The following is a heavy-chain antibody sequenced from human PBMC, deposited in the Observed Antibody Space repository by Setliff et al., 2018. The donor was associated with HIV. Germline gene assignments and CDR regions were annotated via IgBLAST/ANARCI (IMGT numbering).Heavy chain of an antibody. J-gene: IGHJ4*02. V-gene: IGHV3-9*03. Sequence: LRLSCAASGFTFDDYAMHWVRQAPGKGLEWVSGISWNSGSIDYADSVKGRFTISRDNAKNSLYLQMNRLRAEDMALYYCAKDIHGTLGPGYFDQWGQGILVTVSS. CDR1: GFTFDDYA. CDR2: ISWNSGSI. D-gene: IGHD3-16*01. CDR3: AKDIHGTLGPGYFDQ.